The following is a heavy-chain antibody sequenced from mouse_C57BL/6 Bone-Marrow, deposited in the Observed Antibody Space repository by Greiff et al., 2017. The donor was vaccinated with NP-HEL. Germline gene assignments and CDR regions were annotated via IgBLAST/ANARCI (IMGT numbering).Heavy chain of an antibody. J-gene: IGHJ3*01. V-gene: IGHV5-4*01. Sequence: EVQLVESGGGLVKPGGSLKLSCAASGFTFSSYAMSWFRQTPEKRLEWVATISDGGSYTYYPDNVKGRFTISRDNAKNNLYLQMSHLKSEDTAMYYCARERAWFAYWGQGTLVTVSA. CDR3: ARERAWFAY. CDR1: GFTFSSYA. CDR2: ISDGGSYT.